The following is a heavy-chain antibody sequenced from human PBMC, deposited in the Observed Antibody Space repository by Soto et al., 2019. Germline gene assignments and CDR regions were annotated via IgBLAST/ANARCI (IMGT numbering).Heavy chain of an antibody. CDR3: AKNEVDYDSSEEVFYQRY. D-gene: IGHD3-22*01. V-gene: IGHV3-23*01. J-gene: IGHJ4*02. Sequence: GGSLRLSCAASGFTFSSYAMSWVRQAPGKGLEWVSAISGSGGSTYYADSVKGRFTISRDNSKNTLYLQMNSLRAEDTAVYYCAKNEVDYDSSEEVFYQRYWGQGTLVTVSS. CDR1: GFTFSSYA. CDR2: ISGSGGST.